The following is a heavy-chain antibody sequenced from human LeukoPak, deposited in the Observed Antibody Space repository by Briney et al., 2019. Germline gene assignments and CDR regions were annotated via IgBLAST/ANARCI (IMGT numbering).Heavy chain of an antibody. D-gene: IGHD2-15*01. V-gene: IGHV1-2*02. CDR3: ARLGPPSYCSGGSCYSGRRFDP. CDR1: GYTFTGYY. Sequence: ASVKVSCKASGYTFTGYYMHWVRQAPGQGLEWMGWINPNSGGTNYAQKFQGRVTMTRDTSISTAYMELSRLRSDDTAVYYCARLGPPSYCSGGSCYSGRRFDPWGQGTLVTVSS. CDR2: INPNSGGT. J-gene: IGHJ5*02.